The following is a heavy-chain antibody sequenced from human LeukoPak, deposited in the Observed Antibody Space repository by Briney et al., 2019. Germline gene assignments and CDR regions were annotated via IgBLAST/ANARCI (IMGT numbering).Heavy chain of an antibody. CDR1: GFSVSSNY. V-gene: IGHV3-23*01. D-gene: IGHD1-26*01. Sequence: GGSLRLSCAASGFSVSSNYMSWVRQAPGKGLEWVSAISGSGGTTYYADSVKGRFIISRGNSEKTLYLHMNSLRAEDTAIYYCAKWFSDFYGQSKNYYFDYWGQGTLVTVSS. J-gene: IGHJ4*02. CDR2: ISGSGGTT. CDR3: AKWFSDFYGQSKNYYFDY.